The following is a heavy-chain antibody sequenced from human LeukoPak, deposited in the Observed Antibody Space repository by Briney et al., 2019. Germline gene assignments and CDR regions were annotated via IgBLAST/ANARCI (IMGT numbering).Heavy chain of an antibody. J-gene: IGHJ4*02. CDR1: GGSISSSSYY. V-gene: IGHV4-39*07. Sequence: SETLSLTCTVSGGSISSSSYYWGWIRQPPGKGLEWSGSIYYSGSTYYNPSLKSRVTISVDTSKNQFSLKLSSVTAADTAVYYCARGTIVGALAYFDYWGQGTLVTVSS. CDR2: IYYSGST. CDR3: ARGTIVGALAYFDY. D-gene: IGHD1-26*01.